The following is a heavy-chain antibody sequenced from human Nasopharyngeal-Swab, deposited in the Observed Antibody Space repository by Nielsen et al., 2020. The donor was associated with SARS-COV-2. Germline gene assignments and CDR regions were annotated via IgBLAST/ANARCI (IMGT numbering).Heavy chain of an antibody. Sequence: GGSLRLSCAASGFTFSSYGMHWVRQAPGKGLEWVAVISYDGSNKYYADSVKGRFTISRDNSKNTLYLQMNSLRAEDTAVYYCAKDFLASGPKNWWEPTNDAFDIWGQGTMVTVSS. V-gene: IGHV3-30*18. CDR1: GFTFSSYG. CDR2: ISYDGSNK. D-gene: IGHD1-26*01. J-gene: IGHJ3*02. CDR3: AKDFLASGPKNWWEPTNDAFDI.